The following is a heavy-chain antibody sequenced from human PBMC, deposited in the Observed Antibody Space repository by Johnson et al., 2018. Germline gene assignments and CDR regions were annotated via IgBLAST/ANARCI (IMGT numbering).Heavy chain of an antibody. V-gene: IGHV3-9*01. CDR2: ISWNSGII. D-gene: IGHD3-22*01. Sequence: VQLVQSGGGLVQPGRSXRLSCAASGFTFDDYAMHWVRQAPGKGLEWVSGISWNSGIIGYADSVRGRFTISRDNAKNSLYLQLNSLRAEDTAVYYCARDYSYYDSSGDYGSHYYYHGLDVWGQGTTVTVSS. J-gene: IGHJ6*02. CDR3: ARDYSYYDSSGDYGSHYYYHGLDV. CDR1: GFTFDDYA.